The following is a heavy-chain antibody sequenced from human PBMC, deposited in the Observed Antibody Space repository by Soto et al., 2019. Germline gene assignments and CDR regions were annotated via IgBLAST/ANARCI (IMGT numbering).Heavy chain of an antibody. Sequence: QVQLVQSGAEVKKPGSSVKVSCKASGGTFSSYAISWVRQAPGQGLEWMGGIIPIFGTANYAQKFQGRVTITADESTSSAYMELSSLRSADTAVYYCARDPTRGYCTNIWCYYGMDVWGQGTTVTVSS. V-gene: IGHV1-69*12. D-gene: IGHD2-8*01. J-gene: IGHJ6*02. CDR1: GGTFSSYA. CDR3: ARDPTRGYCTNIWCYYGMDV. CDR2: IIPIFGTA.